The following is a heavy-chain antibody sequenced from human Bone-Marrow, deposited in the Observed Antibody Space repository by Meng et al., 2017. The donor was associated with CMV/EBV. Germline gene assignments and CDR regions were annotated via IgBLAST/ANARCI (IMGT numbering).Heavy chain of an antibody. CDR1: GFTFSSYS. CDR3: ARIGYSSSATDY. J-gene: IGHJ4*02. V-gene: IGHV3-21*01. CDR2: ISSSSSYI. Sequence: GESLKISCAASGFTFSSYSMNWVRQAPGKGLEWVSSISSSSSYIYYADSVKGRFTISRDNAKNSLYLQMNSLRVDDTAVYYCARIGYSSSATDYWGLGTLVTVSS. D-gene: IGHD6-13*01.